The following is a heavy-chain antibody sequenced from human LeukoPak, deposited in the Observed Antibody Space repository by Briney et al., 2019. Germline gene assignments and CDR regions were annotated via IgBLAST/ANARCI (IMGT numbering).Heavy chain of an antibody. CDR3: ASGAKLDAYDI. CDR1: GFTFSSTW. D-gene: IGHD4/OR15-4a*01. Sequence: PGRSLRLSCAASGFTFSSTWMSWVRQAPGKGLEWVANIKEDGSDKYYVDSVKGRFTVCRDNANNLLHLPMNGLGAKDTDVYFCASGAKLDAYDIWGQGTMVTVS. J-gene: IGHJ3*02. V-gene: IGHV3-7*01. CDR2: IKEDGSDK.